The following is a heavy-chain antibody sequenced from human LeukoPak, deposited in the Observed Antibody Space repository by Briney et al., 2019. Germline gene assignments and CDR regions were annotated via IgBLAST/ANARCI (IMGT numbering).Heavy chain of an antibody. Sequence: GGSLRLSCAASGFTFSSYWMSWVRQAPGKGLEWVANIKQDGSEKYYVDSVKGRFTISRDNAKKSLYLQMNSLRAEDTAVYYCARGGDYGDYDFDYWGQGTLVTVSS. CDR3: ARGGDYGDYDFDY. V-gene: IGHV3-7*01. D-gene: IGHD4-17*01. CDR2: IKQDGSEK. CDR1: GFTFSSYW. J-gene: IGHJ4*02.